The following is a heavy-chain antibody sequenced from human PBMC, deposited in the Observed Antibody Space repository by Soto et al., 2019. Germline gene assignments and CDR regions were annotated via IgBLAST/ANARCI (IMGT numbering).Heavy chain of an antibody. CDR3: AKNARPNYYDSSGYPY. CDR1: GFTFSSYA. V-gene: IGHV3-23*01. J-gene: IGHJ4*02. D-gene: IGHD3-22*01. Sequence: LSLTCAASGFTFSSYAMSWVRQAPGKGLEWVSAISGSGGSTYYADSVKGRFTISRDNSKNTLYLQMNSLRAEDTAVYYCAKNARPNYYDSSGYPYWGQGTLVTVSS. CDR2: ISGSGGST.